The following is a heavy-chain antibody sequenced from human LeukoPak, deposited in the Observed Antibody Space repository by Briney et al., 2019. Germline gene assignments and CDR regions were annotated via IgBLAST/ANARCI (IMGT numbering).Heavy chain of an antibody. J-gene: IGHJ4*02. CDR2: ISYDGSNK. CDR3: ARDSGSSWVNYFDY. V-gene: IGHV3-30-3*01. D-gene: IGHD6-6*01. CDR1: GFTFSSYA. Sequence: PGGSLRLSCAASGFTFSSYAMHWVRQAPGKGLEWVAVISYDGSNKYYADSVKGRFTISRDNSKNTLYLQMNSLRAEDTAVYYCARDSGSSWVNYFDYWGQGTLVTVSS.